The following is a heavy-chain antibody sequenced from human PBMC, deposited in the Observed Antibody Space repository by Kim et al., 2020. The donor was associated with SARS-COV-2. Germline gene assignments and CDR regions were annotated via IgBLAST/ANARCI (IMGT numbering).Heavy chain of an antibody. J-gene: IGHJ6*03. D-gene: IGHD6-13*01. Sequence: VKGGLTISRDNSKNTLYLQMNTLRADDTAIYYCARAIAAAGDYYFYYMDVWGKGTTVTVSS. V-gene: IGHV3-66*01. CDR3: ARAIAAAGDYYFYYMDV.